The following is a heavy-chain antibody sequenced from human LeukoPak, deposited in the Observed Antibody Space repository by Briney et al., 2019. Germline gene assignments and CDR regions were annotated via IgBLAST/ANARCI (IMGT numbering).Heavy chain of an antibody. V-gene: IGHV4-61*08. D-gene: IGHD3-22*01. Sequence: SETLSLTCTVSGGSISSGGYYWSWIRQHPGKGLEWIGYIYYSGSTYYNPSLKSRVTISVDTSKNQFSLKLSSVTAADTAVYYCARERGLTYYYDSRRTHDAFDIWGQGTMVTVSS. CDR1: GGSISSGGYY. CDR2: IYYSGST. J-gene: IGHJ3*02. CDR3: ARERGLTYYYDSRRTHDAFDI.